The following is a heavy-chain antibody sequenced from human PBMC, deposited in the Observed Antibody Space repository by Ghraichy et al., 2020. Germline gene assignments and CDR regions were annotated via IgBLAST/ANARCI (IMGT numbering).Heavy chain of an antibody. CDR3: ARWGGSYYFDY. Sequence: SQTLSLTCTVSGGSISSYYWSWIRQPPGKRLEWIGYIYYSGSTNYNPSLKSRVTISVDTSKNQFSLKLSSVTAADTAVYYCARWGGSYYFDYWGQGTLVTVSS. V-gene: IGHV4-59*08. CDR1: GGSISSYY. J-gene: IGHJ4*02. CDR2: IYYSGST. D-gene: IGHD1-26*01.